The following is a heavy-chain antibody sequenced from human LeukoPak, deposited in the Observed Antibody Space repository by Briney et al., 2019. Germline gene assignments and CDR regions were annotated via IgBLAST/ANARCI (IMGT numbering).Heavy chain of an antibody. CDR3: ARTDGYSYPYDAFDI. Sequence: GGSLRLSCAASGFTFDDYAMHWVRQAPGKGLEWVSGISWNSGSIGYADSVKGRFTISRDNAKNSLYLQMNSLRAEDTAVYYCARTDGYSYPYDAFDIWGQGTMVTVSS. J-gene: IGHJ3*02. V-gene: IGHV3-9*01. D-gene: IGHD5-18*01. CDR1: GFTFDDYA. CDR2: ISWNSGSI.